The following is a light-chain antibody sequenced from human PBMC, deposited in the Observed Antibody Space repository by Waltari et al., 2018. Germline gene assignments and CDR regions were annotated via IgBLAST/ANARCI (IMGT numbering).Light chain of an antibody. J-gene: IGLJ3*02. CDR3: QVWDTNIDQGV. V-gene: IGLV3-21*03. CDR1: SIGRKT. Sequence: SYVLTQPPSLSVAPGRTARLTCGGDSIGRKTVHWYQQKPGQAPLLVVYEDNDRPPGIPERFSGSNSGNTAALTISRVETGDEADYYCQVWDTNIDQGVFGGGTRLTVL. CDR2: EDN.